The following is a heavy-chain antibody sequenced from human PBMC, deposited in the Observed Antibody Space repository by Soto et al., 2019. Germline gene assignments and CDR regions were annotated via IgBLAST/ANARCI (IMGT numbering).Heavy chain of an antibody. CDR2: LSGGGSTT. J-gene: IGHJ4*02. CDR1: GFTFSLSA. V-gene: IGHV3-23*01. D-gene: IGHD3-9*01. CDR3: AKGPEYDILTGCDY. Sequence: EVQLLESGGGFVQPGGSLRLSCAASGFTFSLSAMSWVRQAPGRGLDWVSSLSGGGSTTDYADSVKGRFTISRDNSKNTVHLQMNSLRAEDTSVYYGAKGPEYDILTGCDYWGQGALVTVSS.